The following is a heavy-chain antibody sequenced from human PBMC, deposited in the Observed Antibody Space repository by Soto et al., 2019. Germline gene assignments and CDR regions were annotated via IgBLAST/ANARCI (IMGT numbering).Heavy chain of an antibody. CDR1: GFTVSSNY. Sequence: GSLGLAGAASGFTVSSNYRSWVRQAAGKGLEWVSVIYSGGSTYYADSVKGRFTISRDNSKNTLYLQMNSLRAEDTAVYYCAISYCTNGVCYLGGMDVWGQGTKVTVYS. D-gene: IGHD2-8*01. J-gene: IGHJ6*02. CDR2: IYSGGST. CDR3: AISYCTNGVCYLGGMDV. V-gene: IGHV3-53*05.